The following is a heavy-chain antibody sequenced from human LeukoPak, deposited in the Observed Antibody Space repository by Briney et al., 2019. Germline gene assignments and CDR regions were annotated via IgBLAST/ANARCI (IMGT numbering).Heavy chain of an antibody. CDR3: ARGVAGRGPFDY. CDR2: IIPIFGTA. V-gene: IGHV1-69*06. Sequence: ASVEVSCKASGGTFSSYAISWVRQAPGQGLEWMGGIIPIFGTANYAQKFQGRVTITADKSTSTAYMELSSLRSEDTAVYYCARGVAGRGPFDYWGQGTLVTVSS. CDR1: GGTFSSYA. J-gene: IGHJ4*02. D-gene: IGHD6-19*01.